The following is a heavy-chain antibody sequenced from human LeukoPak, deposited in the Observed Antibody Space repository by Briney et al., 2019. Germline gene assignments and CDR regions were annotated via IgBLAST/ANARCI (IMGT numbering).Heavy chain of an antibody. V-gene: IGHV3-23*01. CDR3: APLGVTTWLDY. J-gene: IGHJ4*02. CDR1: GFTFSSYA. CDR2: ISGSGGST. Sequence: GGSLRLSCAAPGFTFSSYAMSWVCQAPGKGLEWVSAISGSGGSTYYADSVKGRFTISRDNSKNTLYLQMNSLRAEDTAVYYCAPLGVTTWLDYWGQGTLVTVSS. D-gene: IGHD4-17*01.